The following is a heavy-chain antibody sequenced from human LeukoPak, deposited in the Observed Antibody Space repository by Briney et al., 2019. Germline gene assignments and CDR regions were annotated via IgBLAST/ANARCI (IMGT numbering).Heavy chain of an antibody. Sequence: GRSLRLSCAASGFTFSSYGMHWVRQAPGKGLEWVAVISYDGSNKYYADSVKGRFTISRDNSKNTLYLQMNSLRAEDTAVYYCAKSLHKIQLWLGGYWGQGTLVTVSS. V-gene: IGHV3-30*18. CDR2: ISYDGSNK. CDR3: AKSLHKIQLWLGGY. D-gene: IGHD5-18*01. CDR1: GFTFSSYG. J-gene: IGHJ4*02.